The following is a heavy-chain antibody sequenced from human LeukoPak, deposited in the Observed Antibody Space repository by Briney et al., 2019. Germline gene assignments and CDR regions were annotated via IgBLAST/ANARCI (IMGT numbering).Heavy chain of an antibody. CDR3: ARGGGYSYGSFDY. J-gene: IGHJ4*02. D-gene: IGHD5-18*01. CDR1: GFTFSSYN. Sequence: GGSLRLSCAASGFTFSSYNMNWVRQAPGKGLEWVSSITSGSSYIYYADSVKGRFTISRDNAKNTLYLQMNSLRAEDTAVYYCARGGGYSYGSFDYWGQGTLVTVSS. CDR2: ITSGSSYI. V-gene: IGHV3-21*01.